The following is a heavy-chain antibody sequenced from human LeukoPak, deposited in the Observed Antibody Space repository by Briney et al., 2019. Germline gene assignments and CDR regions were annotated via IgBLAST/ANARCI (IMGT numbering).Heavy chain of an antibody. Sequence: PGGFLRLSCAAFGFTFSSYEMNWVRQAPGKGLEWVSYISSGGSTIYYADSVKGRFTISRDNAKNSLYLQMNSLRAEDTAVYYCARVGMATIDYWGQGTLVTVSS. CDR2: ISSGGSTI. CDR1: GFTFSSYE. V-gene: IGHV3-48*03. D-gene: IGHD5-24*01. J-gene: IGHJ4*02. CDR3: ARVGMATIDY.